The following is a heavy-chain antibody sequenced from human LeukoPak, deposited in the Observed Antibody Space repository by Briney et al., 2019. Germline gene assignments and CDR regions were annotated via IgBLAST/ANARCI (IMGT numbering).Heavy chain of an antibody. D-gene: IGHD3-22*01. V-gene: IGHV3-30*02. J-gene: IGHJ4*02. CDR2: IRYDGSNK. Sequence: GGSLRLSCAVSGFTLSSYGMHWVRQAPGKGLEWVAFIRYDGSNKYYADSVEGRFTISRDNSKNTLYLQMNSLRTEDTAVYYCARAPRSVIVVIQAQLDYWGQGTLVTVSS. CDR1: GFTLSSYG. CDR3: ARAPRSVIVVIQAQLDY.